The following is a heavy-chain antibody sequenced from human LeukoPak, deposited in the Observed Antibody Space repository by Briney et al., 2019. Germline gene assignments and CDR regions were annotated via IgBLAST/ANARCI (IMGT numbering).Heavy chain of an antibody. Sequence: ASVKVSCKASGYTFTSYYMHWVRQAPGQGLEWMGIINPSGGSTSYAQKFQGRVTMTRDTSTSTVYMELSSLRSEDTAVYYCVRISPRGAFDIWGQGTMVTVSS. CDR2: INPSGGST. CDR3: VRISPRGAFDI. J-gene: IGHJ3*02. D-gene: IGHD3-16*01. V-gene: IGHV1-46*01. CDR1: GYTFTSYY.